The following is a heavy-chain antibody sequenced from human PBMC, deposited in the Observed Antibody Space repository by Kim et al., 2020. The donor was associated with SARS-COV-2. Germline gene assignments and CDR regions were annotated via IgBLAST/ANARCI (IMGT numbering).Heavy chain of an antibody. Sequence: GGSLRLSCAASGFTFSSYGMHWVRQAPGKGLEWVALIWYDGSNKYYADSVKGRFTISRDNSKNTLYLQMNSLRAEDTAVYHCAKDPDVGRWFGELEYGVDVWGGGTTVAVSS. D-gene: IGHD3-10*01. V-gene: IGHV3-33*06. J-gene: IGHJ6*04. CDR1: GFTFSSYG. CDR3: AKDPDVGRWFGELEYGVDV. CDR2: IWYDGSNK.